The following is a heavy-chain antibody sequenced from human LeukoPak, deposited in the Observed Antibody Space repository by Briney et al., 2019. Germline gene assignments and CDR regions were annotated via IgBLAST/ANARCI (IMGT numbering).Heavy chain of an antibody. CDR3: ARVRIGHYDFWSGYYFDY. J-gene: IGHJ4*02. CDR2: INIDGTNT. Sequence: GGSLRLSCAASGFTFSTYYMHWVRQVPGKGLVWISRINIDGTNTRYADSVKGRFTISRDNAKNKLYLQMDSLRAEDTAVYYCARVRIGHYDFWSGYYFDYWGQGTLVTASS. V-gene: IGHV3-74*01. D-gene: IGHD3-3*01. CDR1: GFTFSTYY.